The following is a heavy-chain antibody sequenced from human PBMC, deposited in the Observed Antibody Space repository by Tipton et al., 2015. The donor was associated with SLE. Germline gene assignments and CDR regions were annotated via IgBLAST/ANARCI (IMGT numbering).Heavy chain of an antibody. J-gene: IGHJ4*02. CDR3: ARETGEEGFDY. Sequence: SLRLSCAASGFTFSSYGMHWVRQAPGKGLEWVAVIWYDGSNKYYADSVKDRFTISRDNSKNTLYLQMNSLRAEDTAVYYCARETGEEGFDYWGQGTLVTFSS. CDR1: GFTFSSYG. V-gene: IGHV3-33*01. D-gene: IGHD3-16*01. CDR2: IWYDGSNK.